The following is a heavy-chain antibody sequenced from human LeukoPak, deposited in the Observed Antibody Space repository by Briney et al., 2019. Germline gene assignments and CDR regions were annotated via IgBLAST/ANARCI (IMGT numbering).Heavy chain of an antibody. V-gene: IGHV3-30*04. J-gene: IGHJ4*02. CDR3: ASSVWFGGGFDY. Sequence: GGSLRLSCAASGFTFSSYAMHWVRQAPGKGLEWVAVISYDGSNEYYADSVKGRFTISRDNSKNTLYLQMNSLRAEDTAVYYCASSVWFGGGFDYWGQGTLVTVSS. CDR2: ISYDGSNE. CDR1: GFTFSSYA. D-gene: IGHD3-10*01.